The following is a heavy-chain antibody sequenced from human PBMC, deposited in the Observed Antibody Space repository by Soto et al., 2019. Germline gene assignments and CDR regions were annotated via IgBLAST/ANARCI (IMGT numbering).Heavy chain of an antibody. CDR3: ARGPRVVWVVPTAQRDVFDI. Sequence: QVQLQQWGAGLLKPSETLSLTCAVYGGSFSDFYWNCIRQPPGKGLEWIGELNHSGSTSSNPSLKSRVTISVASSKNQISLKLTSVTAADTAVYYCARGPRVVWVVPTAQRDVFDIWGQGTMVTVSS. D-gene: IGHD2-2*01. CDR2: LNHSGST. J-gene: IGHJ3*02. CDR1: GGSFSDFY. V-gene: IGHV4-34*01.